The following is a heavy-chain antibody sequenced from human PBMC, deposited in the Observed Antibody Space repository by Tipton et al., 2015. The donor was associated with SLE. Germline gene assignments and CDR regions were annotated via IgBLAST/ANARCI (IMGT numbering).Heavy chain of an antibody. CDR2: VNHLGTI. CDR3: ARGSVVADDF. J-gene: IGHJ4*02. Sequence: TLFLTCDVNGGSFSGYYWSWIRQSPGKGLEWIGEVNHLGTIYYNASLKSRVTISIDTSKSHFSLKLTSVTAADTAVYYCARGSVVADDFWGQGTLVTVSS. D-gene: IGHD2-15*01. CDR1: GGSFSGYY. V-gene: IGHV4-34*01.